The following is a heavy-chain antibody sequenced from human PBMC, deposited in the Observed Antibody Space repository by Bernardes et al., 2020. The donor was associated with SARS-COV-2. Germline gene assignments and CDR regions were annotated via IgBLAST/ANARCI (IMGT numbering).Heavy chain of an antibody. CDR2: ISTSSSYI. Sequence: GGSLRLSCAASGFTFNTYAMHWVRQAPGKGLEWISSISTSSSYISYSDSVRGRFTISRDNAKNSVSLQMNSLRAEDTAVYYCARVDFSNLYYFDYWGQGTPVTVSS. CDR1: GFTFNTYA. CDR3: ARVDFSNLYYFDY. V-gene: IGHV3-21*06. D-gene: IGHD4-4*01. J-gene: IGHJ4*02.